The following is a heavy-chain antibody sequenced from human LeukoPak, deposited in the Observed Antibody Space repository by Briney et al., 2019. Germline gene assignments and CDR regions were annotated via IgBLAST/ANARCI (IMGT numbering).Heavy chain of an antibody. CDR2: IYHSGST. CDR3: AGKYYYDTSGYFYADW. V-gene: IGHV4-38-2*02. J-gene: IGHJ4*02. Sequence: SETLSLTCTVSGYSISSGYYWGWIRQSPGKGLEWIGSIYHSGSTYYNPSLKSRVTISLDTSKNQFSLKLISGTAADTAVYYCAGKYYYDTSGYFYADWWGQGTLVTVSS. CDR1: GYSISSGYY. D-gene: IGHD3-22*01.